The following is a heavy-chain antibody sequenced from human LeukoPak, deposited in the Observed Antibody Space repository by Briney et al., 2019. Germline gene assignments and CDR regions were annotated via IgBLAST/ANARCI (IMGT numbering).Heavy chain of an antibody. CDR3: AREEGDPHYYDSSGYVRD. J-gene: IGHJ4*02. CDR2: ISAYNGNT. D-gene: IGHD3-22*01. CDR1: GYTFTSYG. Sequence: ASVKVSCKASGYTFTSYGISWVRQAPGQGLEWMGWISAYNGNTNYAQKLQGRVTMTTDTSTSTAYMELRSLRSDDTAVYYCAREEGDPHYYDSSGYVRDWGRGTLVTVSS. V-gene: IGHV1-18*01.